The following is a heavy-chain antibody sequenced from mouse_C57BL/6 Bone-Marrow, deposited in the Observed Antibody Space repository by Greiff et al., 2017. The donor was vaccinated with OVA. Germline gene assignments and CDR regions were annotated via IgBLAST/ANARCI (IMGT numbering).Heavy chain of an antibody. CDR3: ARVGFTTVVATDYFAY. Sequence: QVQLQQSGAELVKPGASVKMSCKASGYTFTSYWITWVKQRPGQGLEWIGDIYPGSGSTNYNETFKSKATLTVDTSSSTAYMQLSSLTSEDSAVYYCARVGFTTVVATDYFAYWGQGTTLTVSS. J-gene: IGHJ2*01. D-gene: IGHD1-1*01. CDR1: GYTFTSYW. V-gene: IGHV1-55*01. CDR2: IYPGSGST.